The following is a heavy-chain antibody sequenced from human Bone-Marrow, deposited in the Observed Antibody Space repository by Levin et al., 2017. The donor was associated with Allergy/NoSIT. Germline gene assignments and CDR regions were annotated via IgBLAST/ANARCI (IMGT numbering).Heavy chain of an antibody. V-gene: IGHV1-46*02. D-gene: IGHD1-1*01. Sequence: ASVKVSCQTSGYTFNMYYMHWVRQAPGQGLEWMGVFDPTGSSTTTAQKFQGRLTMTGDSSTSTVYMELSDLKSEDTAFYFCARSGTGLGNNRFDPWGQGTRVTVSS. CDR3: ARSGTGLGNNRFDP. J-gene: IGHJ5*02. CDR1: GYTFNMYY. CDR2: FDPTGSST.